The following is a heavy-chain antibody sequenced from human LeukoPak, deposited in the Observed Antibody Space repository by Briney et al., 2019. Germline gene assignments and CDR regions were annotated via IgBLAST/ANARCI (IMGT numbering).Heavy chain of an antibody. J-gene: IGHJ1*01. CDR2: MNPNSGNP. Sequence: ASVKVPCKASGYTFTNYDINWVRQATGQGLEWMGWMNPNSGNPGYPQKFQGRVTMTRNTSISPAYIELGSLGSEAPAGYLLGVAPPPYCDNSVCTSPEYFQYWGQGTLVTVSS. CDR3: GVAPPPYCDNSVCTSPEYFQY. V-gene: IGHV1-8*01. CDR1: GYTFTNYD. D-gene: IGHD2/OR15-2a*01.